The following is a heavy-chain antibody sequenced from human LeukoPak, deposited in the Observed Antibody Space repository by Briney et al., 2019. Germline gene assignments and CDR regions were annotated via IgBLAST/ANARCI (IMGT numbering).Heavy chain of an antibody. CDR2: IGTSTSYI. V-gene: IGHV3-21*01. CDR3: ARITGNFGTYRYDY. CDR1: GFTFSTYI. D-gene: IGHD3-16*02. Sequence: GGSLRLSCAASGFTFSTYIMNWVRQTPGKGLEWVSSIGTSTSYIYYADSVKGRFTISRDNAKNSLYLEMNSLRAEDTAVYYCARITGNFGTYRYDYWGQGSLVTVSS. J-gene: IGHJ4*02.